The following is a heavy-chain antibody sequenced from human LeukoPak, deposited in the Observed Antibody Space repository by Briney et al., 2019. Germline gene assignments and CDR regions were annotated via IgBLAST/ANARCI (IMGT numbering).Heavy chain of an antibody. V-gene: IGHV3-30*03. D-gene: IGHD3-10*01. J-gene: IGHJ4*02. Sequence: GRSLRLSCAASGFPFSSYGMHWVRQAPGKGLEWVAVLSYDGSNAYYADSVKRRVTISRDNSKNTLYLQMNSLRVEDTAVYYCAGSWFYRDYFEYWGQGTLVTVSS. CDR1: GFPFSSYG. CDR2: LSYDGSNA. CDR3: AGSWFYRDYFEY.